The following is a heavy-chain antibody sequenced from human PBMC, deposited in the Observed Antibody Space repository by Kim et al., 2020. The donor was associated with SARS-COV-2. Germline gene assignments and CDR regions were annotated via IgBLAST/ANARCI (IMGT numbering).Heavy chain of an antibody. Sequence: ASVKVSCKASGYTFTSYGISWVRQAPGQGLEWMGWISAYNGNTNYAQKLQGRVTMTTDTSTSTAYMELRSLRSDDTAVYYCARDKHIWFGESEDAFDIWGQGTMVTVSS. D-gene: IGHD3-10*01. CDR2: ISAYNGNT. J-gene: IGHJ3*02. CDR1: GYTFTSYG. V-gene: IGHV1-18*01. CDR3: ARDKHIWFGESEDAFDI.